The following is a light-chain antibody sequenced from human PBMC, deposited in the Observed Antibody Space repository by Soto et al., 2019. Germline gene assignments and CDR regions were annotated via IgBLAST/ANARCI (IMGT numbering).Light chain of an antibody. V-gene: IGKV3-15*01. Sequence: EIVMTQSPATLSVSRGERATLSCRASQSVSSDLAWYHQKPGQAPRLLIYGASTRATGIPARFSGSGSGTEFTLTINSLQSEDFAVYYCQQYNNWPRTLGQGTKVDIK. CDR1: QSVSSD. CDR2: GAS. CDR3: QQYNNWPRT. J-gene: IGKJ1*01.